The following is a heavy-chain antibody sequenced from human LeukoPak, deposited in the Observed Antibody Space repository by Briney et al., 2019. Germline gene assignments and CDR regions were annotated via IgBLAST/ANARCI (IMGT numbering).Heavy chain of an antibody. D-gene: IGHD5-18*01. J-gene: IGHJ4*02. V-gene: IGHV4-61*02. CDR1: GGSISSGSYY. Sequence: PSETLSLTCTVSGGSISSGSYYWSWIRQPAGKGLEWIGRIYTSGSTNYNPSLKSRVTISVDTSKNQFSLKLSSVTAADTAVYYCARDGQGYSYGYSHRDYFDYWGQGTLVTVSS. CDR3: ARDGQGYSYGYSHRDYFDY. CDR2: IYTSGST.